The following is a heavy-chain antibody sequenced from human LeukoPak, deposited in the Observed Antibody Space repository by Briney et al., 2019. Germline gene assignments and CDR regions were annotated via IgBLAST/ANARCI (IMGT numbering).Heavy chain of an antibody. CDR1: GGSISSHY. V-gene: IGHV4-4*07. J-gene: IGHJ4*02. CDR3: ARDTYYYGSGSYQYYFDY. CDR2: IYTSGST. D-gene: IGHD3-10*01. Sequence: SETLSLTCTVSGGSISSHYWSWIRQPAGKGLEWIGRIYTSGSTNYNPSLKSRVTISVDTSKNQFSLKLSSVTAADTAVYYCARDTYYYGSGSYQYYFDYWGQGTLVTVSS.